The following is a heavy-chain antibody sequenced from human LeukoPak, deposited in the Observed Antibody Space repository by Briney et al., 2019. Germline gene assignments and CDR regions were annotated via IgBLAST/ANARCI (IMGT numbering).Heavy chain of an antibody. CDR2: IGSSSNYL. CDR1: GFTFSSYN. D-gene: IGHD2-15*01. V-gene: IGHV3-21*01. CDR3: ARGELGDCSGGSCYFDY. Sequence: TGGPLRLSCAASGFTFSSYNMHWVRQAPGKGLEWVSSIGSSSNYLHYADSLKGRFTISRDNAKNSLYLQMNSLKAEDTAVYYCARGELGDCSGGSCYFDYWGQGTLVTVSS. J-gene: IGHJ4*02.